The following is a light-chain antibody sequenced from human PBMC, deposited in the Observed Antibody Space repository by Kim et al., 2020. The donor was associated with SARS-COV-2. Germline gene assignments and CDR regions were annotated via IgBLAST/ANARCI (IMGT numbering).Light chain of an antibody. CDR1: SGSIASNY. CDR2: EDN. J-gene: IGLJ3*02. Sequence: GKTVTMYGPRSSGSIASNYVQWYQQRPGSSPTTVIYEDNQRPSGVPDRFSGSIDSSSNSASLPISGLKTEDEADYYCQSYDSSKWVFGGGTQLTVL. V-gene: IGLV6-57*01. CDR3: QSYDSSKWV.